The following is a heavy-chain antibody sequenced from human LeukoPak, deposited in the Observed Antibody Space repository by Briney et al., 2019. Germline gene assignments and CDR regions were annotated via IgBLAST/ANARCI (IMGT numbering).Heavy chain of an antibody. CDR1: GFTFSSYW. CDR3: ASTWDLTQ. Sequence: GGSLRLSCVASGFTFSSYWMHWVRQAPGKGLVWVSRINTDGNFTDYADSVKGRFTISRDNAKNTLYLQMNSLRAEDTAVYYCASTWDLTQWGQGTLVTVFS. V-gene: IGHV3-74*01. J-gene: IGHJ4*02. CDR2: INTDGNFT. D-gene: IGHD1-26*01.